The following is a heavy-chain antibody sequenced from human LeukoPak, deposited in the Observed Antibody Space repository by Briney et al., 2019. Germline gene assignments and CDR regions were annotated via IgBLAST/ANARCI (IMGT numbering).Heavy chain of an antibody. CDR3: ALYGSGSYSNYYYYGMDV. Sequence: PGGSLRLSCAASGFTFSSYWMSCVRQAPGKGLEWVANIKQDGSEKYYVDSVKGRFTISRDNAKNSLYLQMNSLRAEDTAVYYCALYGSGSYSNYYYYGMDVWGQGTTVTVSS. J-gene: IGHJ6*02. CDR2: IKQDGSEK. V-gene: IGHV3-7*05. D-gene: IGHD3-10*01. CDR1: GFTFSSYW.